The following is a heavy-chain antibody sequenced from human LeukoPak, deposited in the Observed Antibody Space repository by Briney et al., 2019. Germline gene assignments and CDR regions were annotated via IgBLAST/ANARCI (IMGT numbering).Heavy chain of an antibody. Sequence: ASVKVSCRASGYTFTSYGISWVRQAPGQGLEWMGWISAYNGNTNYAQKLQGRVTMTTDTSTSTAYMELRSLRSDDTAVYYCAREPLPYCSSTSCHGFGFEPWGQGTLVTVSS. CDR1: GYTFTSYG. CDR3: AREPLPYCSSTSCHGFGFEP. CDR2: ISAYNGNT. J-gene: IGHJ5*02. D-gene: IGHD2-2*01. V-gene: IGHV1-18*01.